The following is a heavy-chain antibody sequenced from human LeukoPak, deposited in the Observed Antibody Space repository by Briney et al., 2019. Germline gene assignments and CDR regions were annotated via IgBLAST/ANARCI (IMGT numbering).Heavy chain of an antibody. J-gene: IGHJ5*02. CDR3: GGGIAAAQRHWFDP. CDR2: ISYDGSAK. CDR1: GFTFSSYG. D-gene: IGHD6-13*01. V-gene: IGHV3-30*03. Sequence: GGSLRLSCAASGFTFSSYGMHWVRQAPGKGLEWVAVISYDGSAKYYADSVKGRFTISRDNSKNTLYMQMNSLRGEDTAVYYCGGGIAAAQRHWFDPWGQGTLVTVSS.